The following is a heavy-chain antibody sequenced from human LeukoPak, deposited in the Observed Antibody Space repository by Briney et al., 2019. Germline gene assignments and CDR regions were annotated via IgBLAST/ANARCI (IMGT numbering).Heavy chain of an antibody. CDR1: GFTFSNYS. D-gene: IGHD3-10*01. V-gene: IGHV3-21*01. CDR2: IDTSGTYI. Sequence: PGRSLRLSCTASGFTFSNYSIHWVRQAPGKGLEWVSFIDTSGTYIYYGESMKGRFTISRDNAKNSLYLQMNGLRAEDTAVYYCARGRSITLLRGVAMSDGFDIWGQGTMVAVSS. J-gene: IGHJ3*02. CDR3: ARGRSITLLRGVAMSDGFDI.